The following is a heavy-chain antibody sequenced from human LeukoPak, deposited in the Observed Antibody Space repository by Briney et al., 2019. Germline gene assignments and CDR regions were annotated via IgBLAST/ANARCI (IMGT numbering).Heavy chain of an antibody. Sequence: GGSLRLSCAASGFTFSSYAMSWVRQAPGKGLEWVSAISGSGGSTYYADSVKGRFTISRDNSKNTLYLQMNSLRAEDTAVYYCAKDPMVRVREGLFDYWGQGTLVTVSS. CDR1: GFTFSSYA. D-gene: IGHD3-10*01. CDR3: AKDPMVRVREGLFDY. CDR2: ISGSGGST. V-gene: IGHV3-23*01. J-gene: IGHJ4*02.